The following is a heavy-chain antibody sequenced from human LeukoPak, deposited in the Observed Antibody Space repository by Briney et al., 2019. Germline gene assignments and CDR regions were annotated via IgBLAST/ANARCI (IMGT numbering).Heavy chain of an antibody. Sequence: SETLSLTCTVSGGSISSYYWSWIRQPPGKGLEWIGYIYYSGSTNYNPSLKSRVTISVDTSKNQFSLKLSSVTAADTAVYYCARGTDVYYDILTGYSQGYYFDFWGQGTLITVSS. CDR1: GGSISSYY. CDR2: IYYSGST. V-gene: IGHV4-59*12. D-gene: IGHD3-9*01. J-gene: IGHJ4*02. CDR3: ARGTDVYYDILTGYSQGYYFDF.